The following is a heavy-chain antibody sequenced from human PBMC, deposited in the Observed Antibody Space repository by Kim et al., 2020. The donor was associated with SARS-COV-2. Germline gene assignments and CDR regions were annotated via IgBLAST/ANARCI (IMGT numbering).Heavy chain of an antibody. Sequence: SETLSLTCTVSGGSISDYYWSWIRQPPGKGLEWIGYIYYSGSTDYNPSLKSRVTISVDTSKNQFSLKLRSVTAADTAVYYCARCNVLLCFGELEGGYCDPWGQATLVTVSS. CDR2: IYYSGST. V-gene: IGHV4-59*13. D-gene: IGHD3-10*01. CDR3: ARCNVLLCFGELEGGYCDP. CDR1: GGSISDYY. J-gene: IGHJ5*02.